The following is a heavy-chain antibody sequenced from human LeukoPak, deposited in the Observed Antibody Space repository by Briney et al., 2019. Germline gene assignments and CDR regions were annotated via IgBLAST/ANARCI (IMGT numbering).Heavy chain of an antibody. Sequence: GGSLRLSCAASGFTFNYYSMHWVRQAPGKGLEWVSSIGSSSSYIYYADSVKGRFTISRYNAKNSLYLQANSLRAEDTAVYYCGRANDFWSGYYVLDDYYGMDVWGQGTTVTVSS. CDR3: GRANDFWSGYYVLDDYYGMDV. V-gene: IGHV3-21*01. CDR2: IGSSSSYI. CDR1: GFTFNYYS. J-gene: IGHJ6*02. D-gene: IGHD3-3*01.